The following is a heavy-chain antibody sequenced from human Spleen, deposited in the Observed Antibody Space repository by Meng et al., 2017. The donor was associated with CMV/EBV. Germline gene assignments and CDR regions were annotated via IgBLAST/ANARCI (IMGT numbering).Heavy chain of an antibody. CDR2: ISGSGGST. CDR1: GFTFSSYA. Sequence: GGSLRLTCAASGFTFSSYALSGGRQAPGKGREWVLAISGSGGSTYYADSVKSRFTISRDNSKNTLYLQMNSLRAEDTAVYYCAKDLGYQLLPYYYYYGMDVWGQGTTVTVSS. D-gene: IGHD2-2*01. J-gene: IGHJ6*02. V-gene: IGHV3-23*01. CDR3: AKDLGYQLLPYYYYYGMDV.